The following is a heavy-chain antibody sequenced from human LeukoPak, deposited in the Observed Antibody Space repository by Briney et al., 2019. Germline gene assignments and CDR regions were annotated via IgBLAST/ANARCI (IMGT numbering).Heavy chain of an antibody. D-gene: IGHD5-18*01. CDR1: GFTFDDYA. V-gene: IGHV3-43*02. J-gene: IGHJ5*02. CDR2: ISGDGGST. Sequence: AGGSLRLSCAASGFTFDDYAMHWVRQAPGKGLEWVSLISGDGGSTYYAGSVKGRFTISRDNSKITLYLQMNILRTEDTALYYCEKVTWIQQWLPCWFDPWGQGTLVTVSS. CDR3: EKVTWIQQWLPCWFDP.